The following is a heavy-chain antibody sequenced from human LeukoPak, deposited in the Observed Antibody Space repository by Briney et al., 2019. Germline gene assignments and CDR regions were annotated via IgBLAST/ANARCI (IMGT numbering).Heavy chain of an antibody. V-gene: IGHV3-30-3*01. Sequence: HPGGSLRLSCAASGFTFSNYAMHWVRQAPGKGLQWVAVISYDENTKFYADSVKGRFTISRDNSKSTLYLQMNSLRAEDTAVYFCARDLIAARPAWGQGTLVTVSS. CDR1: GFTFSNYA. CDR2: ISYDENTK. J-gene: IGHJ5*02. CDR3: ARDLIAARPA. D-gene: IGHD6-6*01.